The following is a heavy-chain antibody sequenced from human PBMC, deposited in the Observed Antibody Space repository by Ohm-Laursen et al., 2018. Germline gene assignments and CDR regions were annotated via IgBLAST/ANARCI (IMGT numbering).Heavy chain of an antibody. Sequence: GSSVKVSCKASGYTFTSYGISWVRQAPGQGLEWMGWISTYNGNTNYAQNLQGRVTMTTDTSTSTAYMEVRGLRSDDTAVYYCARGGPYDSSGYAFDIWGQGTMVTVSS. CDR1: GYTFTSYG. J-gene: IGHJ3*02. V-gene: IGHV1-18*01. CDR2: ISTYNGNT. D-gene: IGHD3-22*01. CDR3: ARGGPYDSSGYAFDI.